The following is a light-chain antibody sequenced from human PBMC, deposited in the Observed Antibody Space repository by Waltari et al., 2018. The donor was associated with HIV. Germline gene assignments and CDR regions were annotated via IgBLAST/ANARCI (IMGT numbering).Light chain of an antibody. J-gene: IGKJ4*01. CDR1: QGISSS. CDR2: DAY. Sequence: DIQLTQSPSFLSASVGDGLTITCRASQGISSSLAWYQQKPGKAPNLLIFDAYTLQVGVPSRFSGSGSGTEFTLTVDSLQPEDFATYYCQQLKSYPHTFGGGTRVEI. V-gene: IGKV1-9*01. CDR3: QQLKSYPHT.